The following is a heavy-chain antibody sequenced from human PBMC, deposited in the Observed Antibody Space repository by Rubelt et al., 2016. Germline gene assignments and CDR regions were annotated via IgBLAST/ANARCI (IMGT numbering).Heavy chain of an antibody. D-gene: IGHD4-17*01. Sequence: QITLTESGPALVKPTQTLTLTCTWSGFSLTANGAAVGWIRQSPGKALEWLALIYWDDDKHYSPSLKNRLTITKDTSNNQGVLTMTNMDPMDTATYYCAHRPDDSGDFFDYWGQGALVTVSS. CDR2: IYWDDDK. J-gene: IGHJ4*02. V-gene: IGHV2-5*02. CDR3: AHRPDDSGDFFDY. CDR1: GFSLTANGAA.